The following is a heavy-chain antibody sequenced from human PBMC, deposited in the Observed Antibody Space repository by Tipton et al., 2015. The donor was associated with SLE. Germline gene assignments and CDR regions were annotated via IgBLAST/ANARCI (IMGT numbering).Heavy chain of an antibody. J-gene: IGHJ6*03. D-gene: IGHD2-2*01. V-gene: IGHV1-18*01. Sequence: QSGAEVKKPGASVKVSCKASGYTFTSYGISWVRQAPGQGLEWMGWISAYNGNTNYAQKLQGRVTMTPDTSTVTAYMELRILGSDDTAVYYCARAIVVVPGHYYMDVWGKGTTVTISS. CDR3: ARAIVVVPGHYYMDV. CDR1: GYTFTSYG. CDR2: ISAYNGNT.